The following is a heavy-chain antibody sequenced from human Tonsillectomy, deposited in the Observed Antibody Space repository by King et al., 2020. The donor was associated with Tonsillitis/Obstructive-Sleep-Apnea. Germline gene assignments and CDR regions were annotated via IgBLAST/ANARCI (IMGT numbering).Heavy chain of an antibody. D-gene: IGHD6-19*01. CDR3: ARDPSLYSSGWYSNFDY. V-gene: IGHV1-69*12. CDR2: IFPIFGTA. J-gene: IGHJ4*02. CDR1: GGTFSSYA. Sequence: QLVQSGAEVKKPGSSVKVSCKASGGTFSSYAISWVRQAPGQGLEWMGGIFPIFGTANYAQKFQGRVTITADESTSTAYMELGSLRSEDTAVYYCARDPSLYSSGWYSNFDYWGQGTLVTVSS.